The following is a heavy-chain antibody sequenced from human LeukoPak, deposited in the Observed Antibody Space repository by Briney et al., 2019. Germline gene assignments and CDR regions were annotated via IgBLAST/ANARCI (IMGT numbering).Heavy chain of an antibody. J-gene: IGHJ4*02. CDR1: GYIFTGYY. Sequence: ASVKVSCKASGYIFTGYYMHWVRQAPGQGLEWMGWINPNSGGTNYAQKFQGSVTMTRDTSISTAYMELSRLRSDDTAVYYCARATLWGFADYWGQGTLVTVSS. CDR2: INPNSGGT. V-gene: IGHV1-2*02. CDR3: ARATLWGFADY. D-gene: IGHD7-27*01.